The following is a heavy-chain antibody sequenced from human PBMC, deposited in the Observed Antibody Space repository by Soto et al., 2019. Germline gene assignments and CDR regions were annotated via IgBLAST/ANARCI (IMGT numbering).Heavy chain of an antibody. Sequence: QLQLQESGSGLVKPSQTLSLTCAVSGGSISSGGYYWSWIRQPPGKGLEWIGYIYHSGSTYYNPYLNSRVTRSVARSKNKFTLQLSSVTASETAVDYCAAEGGIPRYYWGQGTLVTVSS. CDR1: GGSISSGGYY. CDR2: IYHSGST. D-gene: IGHD1-26*01. V-gene: IGHV4-30-2*01. CDR3: AAEGGIPRYY. J-gene: IGHJ4*02.